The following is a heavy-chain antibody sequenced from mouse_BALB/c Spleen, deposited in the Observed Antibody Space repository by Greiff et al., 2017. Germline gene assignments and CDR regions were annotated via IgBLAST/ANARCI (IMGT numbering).Heavy chain of an antibody. V-gene: IGHV3-2*02. D-gene: IGHD1-1*01. Sequence: VQLQQSGPGLVKPSQSLSLTCTVTGYSITSDYAWNWIRQFPGNKLEWMGYISYSGSSSYNPSLKSRISITRDTSKNQFFLQLNSVTTEDTATYYCARSGGSAWYFDYWGQGTTLTVSS. CDR3: ARSGGSAWYFDY. CDR2: ISYSGSS. CDR1: GYSITSDYA. J-gene: IGHJ2*01.